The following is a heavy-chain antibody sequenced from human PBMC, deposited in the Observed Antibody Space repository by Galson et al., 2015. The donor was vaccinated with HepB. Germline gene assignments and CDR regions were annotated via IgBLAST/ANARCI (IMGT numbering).Heavy chain of an antibody. Sequence: SLRLSCAASGFTFSSYAMSWVRQAPGKGLEWVSAISGSGGSTYYADSVKGRFTISRDNSKNTLYLQMNSLRAEDTAVYYCAKGEYSSGWYHPDDAFDIWGQGTMVTVSS. V-gene: IGHV3-23*01. CDR2: ISGSGGST. J-gene: IGHJ3*02. CDR3: AKGEYSSGWYHPDDAFDI. D-gene: IGHD6-19*01. CDR1: GFTFSSYA.